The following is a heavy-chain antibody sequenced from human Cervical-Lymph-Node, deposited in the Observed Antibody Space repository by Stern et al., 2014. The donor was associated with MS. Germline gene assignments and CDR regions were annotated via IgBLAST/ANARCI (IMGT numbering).Heavy chain of an antibody. D-gene: IGHD6-13*01. CDR2: IFPVFGTP. CDR1: GGTFSKFP. Sequence: QVLLVQSGAEVTKPGSSVKVSCKASGGTFSKFPSSWVRQAPGQGLEWMGVIFPVFGTPTYAQEFRGRVTITADVSTSTVYMELSSLRSDDTAVYYCALSSETSDRWYSLGYDLWGQGTLVTVSS. CDR3: ALSSETSDRWYSLGYDL. V-gene: IGHV1-69*01. J-gene: IGHJ5*02.